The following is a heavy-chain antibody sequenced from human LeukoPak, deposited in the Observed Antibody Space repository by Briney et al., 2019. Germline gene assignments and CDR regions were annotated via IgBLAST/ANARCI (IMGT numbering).Heavy chain of an antibody. Sequence: GWSLRLSCAASGFTFSDYYMSWIRQAPGKGLEWVSYISSSGSTIYYADSVKGRFTISRDNAKNSLYLQMNSLRAEDTAVYYCARSVDYDFWSEDIGLEYWGQGTLVTVSS. V-gene: IGHV3-11*04. CDR1: GFTFSDYY. CDR3: ARSVDYDFWSEDIGLEY. D-gene: IGHD3-3*01. J-gene: IGHJ4*02. CDR2: ISSSGSTI.